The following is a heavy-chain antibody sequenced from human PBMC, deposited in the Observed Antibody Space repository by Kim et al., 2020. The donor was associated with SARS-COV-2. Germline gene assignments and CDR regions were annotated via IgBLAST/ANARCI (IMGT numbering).Heavy chain of an antibody. CDR3: ARGQQLVPSDAFDI. J-gene: IGHJ3*02. V-gene: IGHV4-59*09. D-gene: IGHD6-13*01. Sequence: NPSRKSRVTISVDTSKTQFSLKLSSVTAADTAVYYCARGQQLVPSDAFDIWGQGTMVTVSS.